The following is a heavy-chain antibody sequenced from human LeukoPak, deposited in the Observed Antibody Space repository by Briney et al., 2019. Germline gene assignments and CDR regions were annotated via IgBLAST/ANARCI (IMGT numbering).Heavy chain of an antibody. CDR2: INTNTGNP. J-gene: IGHJ6*02. CDR1: GYSITTDA. V-gene: IGHV7-4-1*02. CDR3: ARLRYYGMDV. Sequence: ASVKVSCKASGYSITTDAMNWVRQAPGQGLEWMGWINTNTGNPTYAQGFIGRFVFSLDTSVSTAYLQISSLKAEDTAVYYCARLRYYGMDVWGQGTTVTVSS.